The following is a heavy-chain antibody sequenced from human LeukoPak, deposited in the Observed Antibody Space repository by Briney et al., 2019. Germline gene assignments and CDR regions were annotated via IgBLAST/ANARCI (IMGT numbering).Heavy chain of an antibody. CDR1: GFTFSSYG. CDR3: ARGPAHNSYYFDY. J-gene: IGHJ4*02. Sequence: GGSLRLSCAASGFTFSSYGMHRVRQAPGKGLEWGAVIWYDGSNKYYADSVKGRFTISRDNSKNTLYLQMNSLRAEDTAVYYCARGPAHNSYYFDYWGQGTLVTVSS. CDR2: IWYDGSNK. V-gene: IGHV3-33*01.